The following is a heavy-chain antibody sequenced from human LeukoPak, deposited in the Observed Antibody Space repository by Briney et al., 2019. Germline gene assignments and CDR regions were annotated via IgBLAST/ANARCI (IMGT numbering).Heavy chain of an antibody. CDR3: AKGGGYDFWSGGFDY. D-gene: IGHD3-3*01. Sequence: GGSLRLSCAASGFTFSSYAMTWVRQAPGKGLEWVSAVSGSGSSTYYADSVKGHFTISRDNSKNTLYLQMNSLRAEDTAVYYCAKGGGYDFWSGGFDYWGQGTLGTVSS. J-gene: IGHJ4*02. CDR2: VSGSGSST. V-gene: IGHV3-23*01. CDR1: GFTFSSYA.